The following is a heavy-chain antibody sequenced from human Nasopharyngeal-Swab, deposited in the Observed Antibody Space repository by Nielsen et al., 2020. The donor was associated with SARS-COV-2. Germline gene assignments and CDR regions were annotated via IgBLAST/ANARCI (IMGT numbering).Heavy chain of an antibody. CDR1: GYTFTSYG. J-gene: IGHJ6*02. D-gene: IGHD3-9*01. CDR2: ISAYNGNT. CDR3: ARDISGRDPYDILTGYMGGYYYYGMDV. Sequence: ASVKVSCKASGYTFTSYGISWVRQAPGQGLEWMGWISAYNGNTNYAQKLQGRVTMTTDTYTSTAYMELRSLRSDDTAVYYCARDISGRDPYDILTGYMGGYYYYGMDVWGQGTTVTVSS. V-gene: IGHV1-18*01.